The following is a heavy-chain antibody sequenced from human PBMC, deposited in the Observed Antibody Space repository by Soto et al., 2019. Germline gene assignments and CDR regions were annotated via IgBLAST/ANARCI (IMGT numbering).Heavy chain of an antibody. CDR1: GFTFSTYS. J-gene: IGHJ6*02. D-gene: IGHD2-2*02. V-gene: IGHV3-21*01. CDR2: INSRSDI. Sequence: GGSLRLSCVGSGFTFSTYSINWVRQAPGKGLEWVSSINSRSDIYYADSVKGRFTISRDNAKNSVSLQMNSLRAEDTAVYYCAREYTAWPLAYGLDVWGQGTTVTVSS. CDR3: AREYTAWPLAYGLDV.